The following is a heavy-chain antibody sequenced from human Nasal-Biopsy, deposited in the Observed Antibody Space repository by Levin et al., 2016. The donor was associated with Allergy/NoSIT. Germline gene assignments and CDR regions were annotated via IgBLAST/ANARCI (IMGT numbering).Heavy chain of an antibody. Sequence: GGSLRLSCAASGFTFSDCAFHWVRQAPGKGLEWVAVISFDGYNKLYADSVKARFIISRDNSKSTVHLQMNSLRPEDTAVYYCARDVILSTSHFGSWGPGTLVTVSS. CDR2: ISFDGYNK. CDR1: GFTFSDCA. D-gene: IGHD2-2*01. J-gene: IGHJ4*02. V-gene: IGHV3-30*03. CDR3: ARDVILSTSHFGS.